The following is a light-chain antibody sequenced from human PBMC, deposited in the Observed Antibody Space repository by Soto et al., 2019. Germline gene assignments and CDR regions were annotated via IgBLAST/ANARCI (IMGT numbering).Light chain of an antibody. CDR3: QQYYSWPLT. Sequence: ETVMTQSPATLSVSPGERATLSCRASQSVGTSLAWYQQKPGQAPRVLMYGASSRATGVPGRFSGSGSATEFNLTISSLQSEDFAEYYCQQYYSWPLTFGGGTKVEI. J-gene: IGKJ4*01. V-gene: IGKV3-15*01. CDR2: GAS. CDR1: QSVGTS.